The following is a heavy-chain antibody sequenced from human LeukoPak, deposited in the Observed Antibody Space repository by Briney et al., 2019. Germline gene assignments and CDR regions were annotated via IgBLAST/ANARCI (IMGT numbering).Heavy chain of an antibody. J-gene: IGHJ4*02. CDR2: IYYSGST. Sequence: SETLSLTCTVSGGSITSYHYSWIRQPPGKGLEWIGYIYYSGSTNYNPSLKSRVTISVDTSKNQFSLKLSSVTAADTAVYYCARGGSGSYYHYWGQGTLVTVSS. CDR1: GGSITSYH. D-gene: IGHD1-26*01. CDR3: ARGGSGSYYHY. V-gene: IGHV4-59*01.